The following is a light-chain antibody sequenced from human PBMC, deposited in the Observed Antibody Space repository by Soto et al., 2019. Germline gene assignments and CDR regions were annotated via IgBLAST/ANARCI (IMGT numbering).Light chain of an antibody. Sequence: DIQITQSPSSLSASVGDRVTITCRASQGISNYLAWYQQKPGKVPKLLIYAASTLQSGVPSRFIGSGSGTDFTLTISSLHPGGVATYYFQQYNSAPPTFGAGTKVYI. CDR2: AAS. V-gene: IGKV1-27*01. CDR1: QGISNY. CDR3: QQYNSAPPT. J-gene: IGKJ3*01.